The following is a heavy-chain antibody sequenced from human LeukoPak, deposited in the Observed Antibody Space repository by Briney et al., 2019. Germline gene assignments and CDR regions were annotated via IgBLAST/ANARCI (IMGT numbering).Heavy chain of an antibody. CDR1: GGSFSGYY. V-gene: IGHV4-34*01. CDR2: IYYTGST. Sequence: SETLSLTCAVYGGSFSGYYWSWIRQPPGKGLEWIGSIYYTGSTTYNPSLKSRVTISVDTSKNQFSLKLNSVTAADTAVYYCARVGCTGGSCYRRRGAFDIWGQGTMVTVSS. CDR3: ARVGCTGGSCYRRRGAFDI. J-gene: IGHJ3*02. D-gene: IGHD2-15*01.